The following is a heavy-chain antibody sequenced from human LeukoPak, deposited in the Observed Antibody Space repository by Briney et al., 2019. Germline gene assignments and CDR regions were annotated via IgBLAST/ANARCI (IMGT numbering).Heavy chain of an antibody. Sequence: GGSLRLSCAASGFTFSSYGMHWVRQAPGKGLEWVAFIRYDGSNKYYADSVKGRFTISRDNSKNTLYLQMNSLRAEDTAVYYCASIVVVAADAKNDYWCQGTLVTVSS. D-gene: IGHD2-15*01. CDR2: IRYDGSNK. V-gene: IGHV3-30*02. J-gene: IGHJ4*02. CDR1: GFTFSSYG. CDR3: ASIVVVAADAKNDY.